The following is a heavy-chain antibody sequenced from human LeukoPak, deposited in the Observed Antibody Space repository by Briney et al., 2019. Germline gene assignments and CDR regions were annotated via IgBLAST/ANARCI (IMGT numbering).Heavy chain of an antibody. J-gene: IGHJ4*02. V-gene: IGHV3-30*04. CDR3: ARGNHIVVVTAIPEYYFDY. D-gene: IGHD2-21*02. CDR2: ISYDGSNK. CDR1: GFTFSSYA. Sequence: GGSLRLSCAASGFTFSSYAMHWVRQAPGKGLEWVAVISYDGSNKYYADSVKGRFTISRDNSKNTLYLQMNSLRAEDTAVYYCARGNHIVVVTAIPEYYFDYWGQGTLVTVSS.